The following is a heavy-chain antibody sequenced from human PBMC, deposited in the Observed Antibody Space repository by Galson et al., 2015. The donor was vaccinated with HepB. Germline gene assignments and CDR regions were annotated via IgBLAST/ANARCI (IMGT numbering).Heavy chain of an antibody. J-gene: IGHJ5*02. CDR2: IIPIFGTA. Sequence: SVKVSCKASGGTFSSYAISWVRQAPGQGLEWMGGIIPIFGTANYAQKFQGRVTITADESTSTAYMELSSLRSEDTAVYYCARDGGVAAYCGGDCYWGGYNWFDPWGQGTLVTVSS. V-gene: IGHV1-69*13. CDR3: ARDGGVAAYCGGDCYWGGYNWFDP. CDR1: GGTFSSYA. D-gene: IGHD2-21*01.